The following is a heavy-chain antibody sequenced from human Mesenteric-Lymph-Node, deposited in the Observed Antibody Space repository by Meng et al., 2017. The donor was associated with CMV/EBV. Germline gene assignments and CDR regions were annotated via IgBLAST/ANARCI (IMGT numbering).Heavy chain of an antibody. Sequence: GGSLRLSCAASGFTFRNAWMSWVRQAPAKGLEWVGRVKSKIDGGTTEYAAPVKGRITISRDDSKNTLYLQMNSLKTEDTAVYYCTRDPVDQLFNSPTLQFPDYDGMDVWGQGTTVTVSS. CDR1: GFTFRNAW. J-gene: IGHJ6*02. V-gene: IGHV3-15*01. CDR2: VKSKIDGGTT. D-gene: IGHD2-2*01. CDR3: TRDPVDQLFNSPTLQFPDYDGMDV.